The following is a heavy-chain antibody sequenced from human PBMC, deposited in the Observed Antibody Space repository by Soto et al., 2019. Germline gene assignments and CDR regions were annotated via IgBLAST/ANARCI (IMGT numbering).Heavy chain of an antibody. J-gene: IGHJ5*02. Sequence: SETLSLTCAVSGDSISRGYHWAWIRQSPTKGLEWIASIYHTGTTYYNPSLTSRVTISVDTSKNQFSLKLSSVTAADTAVYYCARALGGNSYNWFDPWGQGTLVTVSS. V-gene: IGHV4-38-2*01. D-gene: IGHD2-21*02. CDR1: GDSISRGYH. CDR2: IYHTGTT. CDR3: ARALGGNSYNWFDP.